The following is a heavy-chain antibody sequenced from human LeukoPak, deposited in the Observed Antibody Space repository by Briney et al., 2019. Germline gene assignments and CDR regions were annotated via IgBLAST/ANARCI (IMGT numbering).Heavy chain of an antibody. V-gene: IGHV4-4*07. CDR3: ARGRAVTTGDDY. CDR2: IFSSGST. Sequence: SETLSLTCTVSGGSINNYWSWIRQPAGKGLEWIGRIFSSGSTVYHPSLTIRVTMSVDTSRNSFSLKLTSVTAADTAVYYCARGRAVTTGDDYWGQGTLVTVSS. CDR1: GGSINNY. D-gene: IGHD4-17*01. J-gene: IGHJ4*02.